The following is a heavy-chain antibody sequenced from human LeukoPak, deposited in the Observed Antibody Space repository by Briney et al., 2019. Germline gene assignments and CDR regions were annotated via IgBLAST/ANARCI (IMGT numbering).Heavy chain of an antibody. CDR1: GFSLSSFA. CDR3: AKGITVSAGYYLDS. V-gene: IGHV3-23*01. CDR2: VSGGGAYT. D-gene: IGHD2-8*01. Sequence: GGSLRLSCVGSGFSLSSFAMSWVRQAPGKGLEWVSTVSGGGAYTYYADSVKGRFTVSRDDSKSMHFLQMNSLRPEDTALYFYAKGITVSAGYYLDSWGQGTLVTVSS. J-gene: IGHJ4*02.